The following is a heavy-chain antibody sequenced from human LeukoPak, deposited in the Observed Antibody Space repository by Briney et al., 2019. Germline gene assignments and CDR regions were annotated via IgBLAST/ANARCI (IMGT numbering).Heavy chain of an antibody. V-gene: IGHV3-23*01. CDR1: GFTFSSYA. D-gene: IGHD3-10*01. J-gene: IGHJ4*02. Sequence: GGSLRLSCEASGFTFSSYAITWVRQAPGKGLEWVSVIIGSGDNTYYADSVKGHFTISRDNSKNTLYLQMNSLRAEDTAVYYCAKEGFGSGEAYWGQGTLVTVSS. CDR2: IIGSGDNT. CDR3: AKEGFGSGEAY.